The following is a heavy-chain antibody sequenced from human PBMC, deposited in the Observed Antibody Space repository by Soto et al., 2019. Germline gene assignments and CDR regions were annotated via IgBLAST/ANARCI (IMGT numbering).Heavy chain of an antibody. Sequence: EVQLLDSGGGLVQPGGSLRLSCTTSGFIFSNYAMNWVRQAPGKGLERVSVISDNGGSTYYADSVKGRFTLTRDYSKTTSYLHMNSLSPEDTAVYYCARGRKYCAPTTCFQYFDYWGQGTLVTVSS. CDR1: GFIFSNYA. V-gene: IGHV3-23*01. J-gene: IGHJ4*02. CDR3: ARGRKYCAPTTCFQYFDY. D-gene: IGHD2-21*01. CDR2: ISDNGGST.